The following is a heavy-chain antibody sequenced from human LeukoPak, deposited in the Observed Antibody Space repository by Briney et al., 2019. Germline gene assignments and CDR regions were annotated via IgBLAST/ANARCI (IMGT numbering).Heavy chain of an antibody. CDR3: ARDPPVVGATEGDY. V-gene: IGHV3-11*04. Sequence: SGGSLRLSCAASGFTFSDYYMSWIRQAPGKGLEWVSYISSSGSTIYYADSVKGRFTISRDNSKNTLYLQMNSLRAEDTAVYYCARDPPVVGATEGDYWGQGTLVTVSS. D-gene: IGHD1-26*01. J-gene: IGHJ4*02. CDR1: GFTFSDYY. CDR2: ISSSGSTI.